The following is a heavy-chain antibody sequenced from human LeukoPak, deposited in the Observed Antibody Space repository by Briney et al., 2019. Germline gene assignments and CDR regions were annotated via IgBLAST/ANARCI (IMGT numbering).Heavy chain of an antibody. CDR2: IYYSGST. D-gene: IGHD3-10*01. CDR1: GFTFSNHA. J-gene: IGHJ4*02. Sequence: GSLRLSCAASGFTFSNHAMTWVRQAPGKGLEWIGYIYYSGSTNYNPSLKSRVTISVDTSKTQFSLKLTSVTAADTAVYYCARLGPGGHGEFDYWGQGTLVTVSS. CDR3: ARLGPGGHGEFDY. V-gene: IGHV4-59*11.